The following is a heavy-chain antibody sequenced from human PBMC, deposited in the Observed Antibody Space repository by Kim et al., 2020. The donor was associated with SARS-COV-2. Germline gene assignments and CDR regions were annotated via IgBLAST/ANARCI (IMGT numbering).Heavy chain of an antibody. CDR3: VRERASGSSPYSYYY. D-gene: IGHD3-10*01. CDR1: GFTFSNHY. J-gene: IGHJ6*03. V-gene: IGHV3-72*01. Sequence: GGSLRLSCAASGFTFSNHYMDWVRQAPGKGLEWVGRTRNRATSYTTEYATSVNGRFTVPTDDSKNSVFLQMNSLKTADTSVNFCVRERASGSSPYSYYY. CDR2: TRNRATSYTT.